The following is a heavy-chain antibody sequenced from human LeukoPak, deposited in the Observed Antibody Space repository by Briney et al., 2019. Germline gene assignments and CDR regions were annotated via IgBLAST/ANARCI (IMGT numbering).Heavy chain of an antibody. D-gene: IGHD3-3*01. V-gene: IGHV3-23*01. CDR2: ISGNGVGT. Sequence: GGSLRLSCAASGFAFRSYGMSWVRQAPGKGLEWVSAISGNGVGTYYADSVKGRFTISRDNSKNTLYLQMNNLRAEDTAVYYCAREPSYYDFWSGVIRNYYYGMDVWGQGTTVTVSS. J-gene: IGHJ6*02. CDR1: GFAFRSYG. CDR3: AREPSYYDFWSGVIRNYYYGMDV.